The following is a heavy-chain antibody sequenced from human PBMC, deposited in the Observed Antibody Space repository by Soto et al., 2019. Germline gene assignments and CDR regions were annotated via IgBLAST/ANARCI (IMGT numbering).Heavy chain of an antibody. CDR3: VRELGVTALWAFDI. D-gene: IGHD2-21*02. V-gene: IGHV4-59*01. J-gene: IGHJ3*02. CDR1: GGSISSYY. Sequence: QVQLQESGPGLVKPSETLSLTCTVSGGSISSYYWSWIRQPPGKGLEWIGYIYYSGSTNYNPSLKSRVTISVDTSKNQFSLKLSSVTAADTAVYYCVRELGVTALWAFDIWGQGTMVTVSS. CDR2: IYYSGST.